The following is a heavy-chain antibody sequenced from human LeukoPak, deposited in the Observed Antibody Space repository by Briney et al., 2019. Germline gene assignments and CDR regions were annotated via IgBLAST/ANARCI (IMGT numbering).Heavy chain of an antibody. D-gene: IGHD1-26*01. CDR3: TRVLGSYYYFDY. CDR1: GFTFSDYY. CDR2: ISSSGSTI. J-gene: IGHJ4*02. V-gene: IGHV3-11*04. Sequence: GGSLRLSCAASGFTFSDYYMSWIRQAPGKGLEWVSYISSSGSTIYYADSVKGRFTISRDTTKNSLYLQMNSLRVEDTAVYYCTRVLGSYYYFDYWGQGTLVTVSS.